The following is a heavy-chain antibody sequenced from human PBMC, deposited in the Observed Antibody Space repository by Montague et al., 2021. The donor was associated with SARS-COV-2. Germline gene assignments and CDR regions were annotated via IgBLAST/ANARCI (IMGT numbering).Heavy chain of an antibody. V-gene: IGHV4-39*02. D-gene: IGHD1-7*01. J-gene: IGHJ5*02. CDR2: IYYSGST. Sequence: SETLSLTCTVSGGSISSSSYYWGWIRQPPGKGLEWIGSIYYSGSTYYNPSLKSRVTISVDTSKNQFSLKLSSVTAADTAVYYCARDGHSNSNYIDPWGPGILVTVSS. CDR1: GGSISSSSYY. CDR3: ARDGHSNSNYIDP.